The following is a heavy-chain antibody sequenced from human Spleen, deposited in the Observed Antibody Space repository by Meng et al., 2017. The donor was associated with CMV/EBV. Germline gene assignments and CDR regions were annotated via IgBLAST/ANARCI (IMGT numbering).Heavy chain of an antibody. J-gene: IGHJ4*02. CDR2: ISYDGSNK. V-gene: IGHV3-30-3*01. CDR3: ARGATIFGVVNWAFDY. CDR1: GFTFSSYA. D-gene: IGHD3-3*01. Sequence: GGSLRLSCAVSGFTFSSYAMHWVRQAPGKGLEWVAVISYDGSNKYYADSVKGRFTISRDNSKNTLYLQMNSLKPEDTALYYCARGATIFGVVNWAFDYWGQGTLVTVSS.